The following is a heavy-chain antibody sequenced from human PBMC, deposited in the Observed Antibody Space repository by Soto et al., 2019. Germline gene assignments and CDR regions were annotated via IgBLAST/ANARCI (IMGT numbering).Heavy chain of an antibody. J-gene: IGHJ4*02. CDR2: IGGSGVDT. CDR1: GFTFSSCA. CDR3: AKDRYDGHRGWYYFDY. V-gene: IGHV3-23*01. Sequence: EVQLLESGGGLVQPGVSLRLSCAASGFTFSSCAMSWVRQAPGMGLEWVSAIGGSGVDTYYADSVKGRFTISRDNSKNTLYLQMNSLGAEDTAIYYCAKDRYDGHRGWYYFDYWGQGTLVTVSS. D-gene: IGHD3-10*01.